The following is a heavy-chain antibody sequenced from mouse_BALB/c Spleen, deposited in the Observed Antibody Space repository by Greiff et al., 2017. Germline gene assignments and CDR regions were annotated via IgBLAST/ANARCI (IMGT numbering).Heavy chain of an antibody. D-gene: IGHD4-1*01. V-gene: IGHV5-6-3*01. J-gene: IGHJ1*01. CDR2: INSNGGST. CDR3: ARSWDWYFDV. CDR1: GFTFSSYG. Sequence: EVHLVESGGGLVQPGGSLKLSCAASGFTFSSYGMSWVRQTPDKRLELVATINSNGGSTYYPDSVKGRFTISRANAKNTLYLQMSSLKSEDTAMYYCARSWDWYFDVWGAGTTVTVSS.